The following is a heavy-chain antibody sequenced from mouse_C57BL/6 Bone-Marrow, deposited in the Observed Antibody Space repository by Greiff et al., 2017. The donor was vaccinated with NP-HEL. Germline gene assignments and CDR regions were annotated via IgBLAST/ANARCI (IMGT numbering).Heavy chain of an antibody. CDR3: ARSILRFFDY. D-gene: IGHD1-2*01. Sequence: VQLQQSGAELARPGASVKMSCKASGYTFTSYTMHWVKQRPGQGLEWIGYINPSSGYTKYNQKFKDKATLTAVKSSSTAYMQLSSLTSEDSAVYYCARSILRFFDYWGQGTTLTVSS. CDR2: INPSSGYT. J-gene: IGHJ2*01. CDR1: GYTFTSYT. V-gene: IGHV1-4*01.